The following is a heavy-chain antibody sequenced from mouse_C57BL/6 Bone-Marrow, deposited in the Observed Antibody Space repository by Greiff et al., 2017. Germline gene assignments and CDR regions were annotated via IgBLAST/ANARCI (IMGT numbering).Heavy chain of an antibody. Sequence: EVQLQQSGPELVKPGASVKISCKASGYSFTGYYMNWVKQSPEKSLEWIGEINPSTGGTTYNQKFKAKATLTVDKSSSTAYMQLKSLTSEDSAVYYCAREDYYGSSPWYFDVWGTGTTVTVSS. CDR2: INPSTGGT. D-gene: IGHD1-1*01. V-gene: IGHV1-42*01. CDR3: AREDYYGSSPWYFDV. J-gene: IGHJ1*03. CDR1: GYSFTGYY.